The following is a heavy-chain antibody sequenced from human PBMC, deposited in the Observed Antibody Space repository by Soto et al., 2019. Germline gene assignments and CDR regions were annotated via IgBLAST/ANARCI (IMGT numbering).Heavy chain of an antibody. CDR3: AKSWRWVQSGTCDI. CDR1: GFTFSNYG. Sequence: QAQLVESGGGVVQPGRSLRLSCAASGFTFSNYGMHWVRQAPGKGLEWVAGISYDVMIKYYADSVKGRFTISRDNSRNMLSLEMNSLTTEDTAVYFCAKSWRWVQSGTCDIWGQGTLVTASS. J-gene: IGHJ3*02. V-gene: IGHV3-30*18. CDR2: ISYDVMIK. D-gene: IGHD1-1*01.